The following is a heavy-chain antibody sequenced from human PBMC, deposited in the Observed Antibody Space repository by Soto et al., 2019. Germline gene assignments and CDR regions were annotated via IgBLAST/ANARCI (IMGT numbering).Heavy chain of an antibody. D-gene: IGHD3-16*02. V-gene: IGHV3-15*07. CDR1: GFRFINAG. CDR3: NTDSYITIVIRPFDY. J-gene: IGHJ4*01. Sequence: PVRFLRLSCAAAGFRFINAGVNWVRQVPGKGLEWVGRIKSKTDGGTTDFAAPVKGRFAISRDDSNNMVYLQMNSLKTEDTAVYYCNTDSYITIVIRPFDYWGHGTLVTVSP. CDR2: IKSKTDGGTT.